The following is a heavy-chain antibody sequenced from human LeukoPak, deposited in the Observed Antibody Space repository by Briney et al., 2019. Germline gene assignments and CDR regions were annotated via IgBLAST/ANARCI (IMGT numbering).Heavy chain of an antibody. J-gene: IGHJ4*02. CDR2: IYPRGSDT. V-gene: IGHV5-51*01. Sequence: GESLKISCKASGYSLTTNWIALVRQMPGKGLECMGIIYPRGSDTRYSPSFQGQVTISADKSINTAYLQWSSLKASDTAMYYCARQYSGFDYWGQGTLVTVSS. CDR3: ARQYSGFDY. CDR1: GYSLTTNW. D-gene: IGHD2-21*01.